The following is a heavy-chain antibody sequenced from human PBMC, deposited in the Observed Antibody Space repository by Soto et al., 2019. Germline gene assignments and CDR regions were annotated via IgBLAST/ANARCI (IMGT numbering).Heavy chain of an antibody. Sequence: GGSLRLSCVVSGLTFSDYGFHWVRQAPGKGLDWVAAISYDGSFVYYAGSVRGRFTISRDNSRNTLDLQMNTLRHEDTAVYYCAKERGRNRNFAMDVWGQGTSVTVSS. CDR3: AKERGRNRNFAMDV. J-gene: IGHJ6*02. CDR2: ISYDGSFV. V-gene: IGHV3-30*18. CDR1: GLTFSDYG. D-gene: IGHD1-1*01.